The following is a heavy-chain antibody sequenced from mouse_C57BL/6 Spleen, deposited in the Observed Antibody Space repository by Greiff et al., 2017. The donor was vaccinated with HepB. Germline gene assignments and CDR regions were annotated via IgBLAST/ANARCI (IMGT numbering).Heavy chain of an antibody. CDR1: GYTFTSYW. V-gene: IGHV1-55*01. D-gene: IGHD1-1*01. CDR3: ARGDYYGSSPRWYFDV. J-gene: IGHJ1*03. Sequence: QVQLQQSGAELVKPGASVKMSCKASGYTFTSYWITWVKQRPGQGLEWIGDIYPGSGSTNYNEKFKSKATLTVDTSSSTAYMQLSSLTSEDSAVYYCARGDYYGSSPRWYFDVWGTGTTVTVAS. CDR2: IYPGSGST.